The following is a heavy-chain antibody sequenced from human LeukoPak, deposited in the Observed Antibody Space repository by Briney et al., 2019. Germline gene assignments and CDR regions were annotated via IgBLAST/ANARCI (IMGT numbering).Heavy chain of an antibody. CDR3: ARVPDRGLAYYDFWSGYYNYYYGMDV. D-gene: IGHD3-3*01. CDR2: IKQDGSEK. J-gene: IGHJ6*02. V-gene: IGHV3-7*03. CDR1: GFTFSSYW. Sequence: GGSLRPSCAASGFTFSSYWMSWVRQAPGKGLEWVANIKQDGSEKYYVDSVKGRFTISRDNAKNSLYLQMNSLRAEDTAVYYCARVPDRGLAYYDFWSGYYNYYYGMDVWGQGTAVTVSS.